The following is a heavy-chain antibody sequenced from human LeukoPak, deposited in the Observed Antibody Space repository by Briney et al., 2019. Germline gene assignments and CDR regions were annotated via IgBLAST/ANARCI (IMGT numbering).Heavy chain of an antibody. D-gene: IGHD5-18*01. V-gene: IGHV3-9*01. CDR1: GFTLDDYA. J-gene: IGHJ4*02. CDR2: IRWNSGSI. Sequence: GGSLRLSRAASGFTLDDYAAHWVRHAPGKGVECVSGIRWNSGSIGYADSVKGRFTISRDNDKNSLYLQMNSLRAEDTALYYCAKATIQLWSGKYYFDYWGQGTLVTVSS. CDR3: AKATIQLWSGKYYFDY.